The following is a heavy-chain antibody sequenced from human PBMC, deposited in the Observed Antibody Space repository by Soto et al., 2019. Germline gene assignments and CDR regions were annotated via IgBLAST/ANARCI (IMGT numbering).Heavy chain of an antibody. CDR3: VRDQDSRGYSFFNH. Sequence: PSETLSLTCTVSGGSVSSSSYYWGWIRQPPGKGLEWIGSFYYSGSTYYKPSLKSRVTISVDTSKNQFSLKLRSVTAEDTAVYFCVRDQDSRGYSFFNHWGQGAQVTVSS. CDR2: FYYSGST. J-gene: IGHJ4*02. D-gene: IGHD3-22*01. CDR1: GGSVSSSSYY. V-gene: IGHV4-39*02.